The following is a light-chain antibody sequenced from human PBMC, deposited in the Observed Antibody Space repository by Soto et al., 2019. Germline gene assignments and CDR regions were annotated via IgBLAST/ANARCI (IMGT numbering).Light chain of an antibody. Sequence: QSALPQPASVSGSPGQSITLSCTGTSSDVGSYNLVSWYQQHPGKAPKLMIYEVSKRPSGVSNRFSGSKSGNTASLTISGRQAEDEADDYCCSYAGSSTYVFGTGTKVTVL. CDR3: CSYAGSSTYV. CDR2: EVS. J-gene: IGLJ1*01. CDR1: SSDVGSYNL. V-gene: IGLV2-23*02.